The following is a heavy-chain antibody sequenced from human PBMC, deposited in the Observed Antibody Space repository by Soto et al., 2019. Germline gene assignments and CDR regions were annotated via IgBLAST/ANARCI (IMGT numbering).Heavy chain of an antibody. V-gene: IGHV3-23*01. D-gene: IGHD6-6*01. CDR3: AKVAARYSSSFVPI. CDR1: GFTLSSCA. J-gene: IGHJ4*02. CDR2: ISGSGDT. Sequence: GGSLRLSCAASGFTLSSCAMSWVRQAPGKGLEWVSVISGSGDTYYADSVKGRFTISRDNSKNTLYLQMNSLRAEDTAVYYCAKVAARYSSSFVPIWGQGTLVTVSS.